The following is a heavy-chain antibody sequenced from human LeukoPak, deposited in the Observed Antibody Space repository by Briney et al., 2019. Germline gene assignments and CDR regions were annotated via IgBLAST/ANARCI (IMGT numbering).Heavy chain of an antibody. CDR2: INSDGSST. V-gene: IGHV3-74*01. CDR3: ARGIKYYDILDYGMDV. D-gene: IGHD3-9*01. Sequence: PGGSLRLSCAASGFTFSSYWMHWVRQAPGKGLVWVSRINSDGSSTSYADSVKGRFTISRDNAKNTLYLQMNSLRAEDTAVYYCARGIKYYDILDYGMDVWGQGTTVTVSS. CDR1: GFTFSSYW. J-gene: IGHJ6*02.